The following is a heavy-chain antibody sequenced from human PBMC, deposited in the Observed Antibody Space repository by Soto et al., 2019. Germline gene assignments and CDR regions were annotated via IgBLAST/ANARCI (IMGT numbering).Heavy chain of an antibody. V-gene: IGHV5-51*01. CDR2: IYPGDSDT. J-gene: IGHJ6*02. CDR3: ARLELAAGYGMDV. CDR1: GYSFTSYW. Sequence: GESLKISCKGSGYSFTSYWIGWVRQMPGKGLEWMGIIYPGDSDTRYSPSFQGQVTISADKSISAAYLQWSSLKASDTAMYYCARLELAAGYGMDVWGQGTTVTVSS. D-gene: IGHD6-6*01.